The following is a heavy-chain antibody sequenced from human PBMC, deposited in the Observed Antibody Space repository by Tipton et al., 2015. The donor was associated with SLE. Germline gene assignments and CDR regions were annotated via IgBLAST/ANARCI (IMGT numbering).Heavy chain of an antibody. CDR1: GFSLSPYG. J-gene: IGHJ4*02. Sequence: SLRLSCAASGFSLSPYGMHWVRQAPGKGLEWVAFIRADGSNKDYADSVKGRFTISRDNSKNTLYLQMNRLRVEDTAVYYCAGGTGAYFDHWGQGTLVTVSS. D-gene: IGHD3-16*01. CDR3: AGGTGAYFDH. CDR2: IRADGSNK. V-gene: IGHV3-30*02.